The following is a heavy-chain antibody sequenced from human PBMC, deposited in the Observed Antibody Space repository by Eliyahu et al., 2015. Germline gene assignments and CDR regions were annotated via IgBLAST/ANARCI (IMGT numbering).Heavy chain of an antibody. D-gene: IGHD3-16*01. Sequence: EVQLVESGGGLIQPGGSLRLSCAASGFTXGGXNMSWVRQAPGKGLEWLSVMYNGGAAYYADSVKGRFTISRDNSKNTLYLQMSSLRADDTAVYYCARDLGAYKRAFDYWGQGTLVTVSS. V-gene: IGHV3-53*01. J-gene: IGHJ4*02. CDR1: GFTXGGXN. CDR2: MYNGGAA. CDR3: ARDLGAYKRAFDY.